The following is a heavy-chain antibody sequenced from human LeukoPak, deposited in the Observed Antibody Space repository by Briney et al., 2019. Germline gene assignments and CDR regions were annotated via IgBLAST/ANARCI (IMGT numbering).Heavy chain of an antibody. CDR2: ISYDGSNK. J-gene: IGHJ3*02. CDR3: ARDSGWTFDI. D-gene: IGHD3-3*01. V-gene: IGHV3-30-3*01. CDR1: GFTFSSYT. Sequence: PGGSLRLSCAASGFTFSSYTMHWVRQAPGKGLEWVAVISYDGSNKYYADSVKGRFTISRDNSKNTLFLQMNSLRPEDTAVYYCARDSGWTFDIWGQGTMVTVSS.